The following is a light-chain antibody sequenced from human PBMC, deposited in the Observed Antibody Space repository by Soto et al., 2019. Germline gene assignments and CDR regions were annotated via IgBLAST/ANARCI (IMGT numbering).Light chain of an antibody. CDR2: AAS. V-gene: IGKV1-39*01. J-gene: IGKJ5*01. CDR3: QQSYSTPIT. Sequence: DIQMTQSPSSLSASVGDRFTITCRASQSISGYLNWYQQKPGKAPNLLIYAASSLQSGVPSRFSGSGSGTDFTLTINSLHPEDFATYYCQQSYSTPITFGQGTRLE. CDR1: QSISGY.